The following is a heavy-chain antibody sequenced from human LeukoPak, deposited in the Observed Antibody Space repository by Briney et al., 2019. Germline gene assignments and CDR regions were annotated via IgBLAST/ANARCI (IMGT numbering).Heavy chain of an antibody. CDR3: ARDLIRIDYYYYGMDV. Sequence: GRSLRLSCAASGFTFNSYGMHWVRQAPGKGLEWVAVISYDGSNKYYADSAKGRFTISRDNSKNTLYLQMNSLRAEDTAVYYCARDLIRIDYYYYGMDVWGQGTTVTVSS. CDR2: ISYDGSNK. J-gene: IGHJ6*02. V-gene: IGHV3-30*03. CDR1: GFTFNSYG. D-gene: IGHD2/OR15-2a*01.